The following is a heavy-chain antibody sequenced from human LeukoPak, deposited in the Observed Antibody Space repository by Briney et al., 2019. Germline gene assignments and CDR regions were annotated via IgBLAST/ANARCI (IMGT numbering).Heavy chain of an antibody. J-gene: IGHJ3*02. CDR2: IYHSGST. V-gene: IGHV4-4*02. Sequence: SGTLSLTCAVSGGSISSSNWWSWVRPPPGKGLEWTGEIYHSGSTNYNPSLKSRVTISVDKSKNQFSLKLSSVTAADTAVYYCATHQVGATLPAFDIWGQGTMVTVSS. CDR1: GGSISSSNW. D-gene: IGHD1-26*01. CDR3: ATHQVGATLPAFDI.